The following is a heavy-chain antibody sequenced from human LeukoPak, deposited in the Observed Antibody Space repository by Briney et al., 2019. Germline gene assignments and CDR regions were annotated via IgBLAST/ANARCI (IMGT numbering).Heavy chain of an antibody. CDR1: GGSFSGYY. CDR2: INHSGST. V-gene: IGHV4-34*01. CDR3: ARGDYDFWSGYYSAFDI. Sequence: TASETLSLTCAVYGGSFSGYYWSWIRQPPGKGLEWIGEINHSGSTNYNPSLKSRVTISVDTSKNQFSLKLSSVTAADTAVYYCARGDYDFWSGYYSAFDIWGQGTTVTVSS. J-gene: IGHJ3*02. D-gene: IGHD3-3*01.